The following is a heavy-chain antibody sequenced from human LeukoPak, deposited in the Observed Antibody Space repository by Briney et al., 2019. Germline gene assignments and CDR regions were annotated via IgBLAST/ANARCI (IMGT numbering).Heavy chain of an antibody. CDR1: GYTLTELS. CDR2: INPNSGGT. Sequence: ASVKVSCKVSGYTLTELSMHWVRQAPGQGLEWMGWINPNSGGTNYAQKFQGRVTMTRDTSISTAYMELSRLRSDDTAVYYCARDWEGLGEYWYFDLWGRGTLVTVSS. CDR3: ARDWEGLGEYWYFDL. V-gene: IGHV1-2*02. D-gene: IGHD1-26*01. J-gene: IGHJ2*01.